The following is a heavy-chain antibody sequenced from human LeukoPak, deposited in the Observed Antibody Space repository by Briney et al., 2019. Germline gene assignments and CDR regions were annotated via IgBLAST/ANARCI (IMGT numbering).Heavy chain of an antibody. V-gene: IGHV3-23*01. CDR1: GFPFSSHL. D-gene: IGHD6-25*01. CDR3: AKDTRRGERLFAGRRDWYFDA. J-gene: IGHJ2*01. Sequence: PAGGSLRLSCAASGFPFSSHLMSWVRQAPGKGLEWVSYINGNGGNTDYADSVKGRFTISRDNSNNTLYLQLNSLRAGDTATYYCAKDTRRGERLFAGRRDWYFDAWGRGTLVIVSS. CDR2: INGNGGNT.